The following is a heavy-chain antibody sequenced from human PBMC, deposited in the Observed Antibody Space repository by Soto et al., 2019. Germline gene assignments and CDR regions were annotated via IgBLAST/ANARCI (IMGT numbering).Heavy chain of an antibody. V-gene: IGHV3-30*18. Sequence: GGSLRLSCGASGFSFSKYGMHCVRQAPGEGLEWLSLISYDGSEKWYAESVKGRFTISRDNSKNTLYLQMNSLRGDDTAVYFCAKGYEVSPPVASAWYSNYFYGVDVWGRGTTLAVSS. D-gene: IGHD6-19*01. CDR1: GFSFSKYG. CDR2: ISYDGSEK. J-gene: IGHJ6*02. CDR3: AKGYEVSPPVASAWYSNYFYGVDV.